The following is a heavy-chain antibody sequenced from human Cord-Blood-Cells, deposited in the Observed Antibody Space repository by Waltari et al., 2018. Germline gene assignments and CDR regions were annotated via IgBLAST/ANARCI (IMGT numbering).Heavy chain of an antibody. Sequence: QVQLVQSGAEVKKPGASVKVSCKASGYTFTGYYMHWVRQAPGQGLEWMGWINPNSGGTNYAQKFQGWVTMTRDTSISTVYMELSRLRSDDTAVYYCARLSGPTDWYFDLWGRGTLVTVSS. D-gene: IGHD3-16*02. CDR1: GYTFTGYY. V-gene: IGHV1-2*04. J-gene: IGHJ2*01. CDR3: ARLSGPTDWYFDL. CDR2: INPNSGGT.